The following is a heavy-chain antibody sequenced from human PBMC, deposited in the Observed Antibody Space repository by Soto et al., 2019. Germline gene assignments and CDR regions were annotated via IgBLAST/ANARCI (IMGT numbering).Heavy chain of an antibody. CDR3: ARGPLGVLNYFES. Sequence: QVQLVQSGTEVKKPGSSVKVSCKASGGTFRNYPINWVRQAPGQGLEWMGSIFSLTDIPDYAQNFQARLTISADKSTSTAYMELSSLTSDYTAMYFCARGPLGVLNYFESWGQGTLVTVSS. CDR2: IFSLTDIP. V-gene: IGHV1-69*02. CDR1: GGTFRNYP. J-gene: IGHJ4*02. D-gene: IGHD2-8*01.